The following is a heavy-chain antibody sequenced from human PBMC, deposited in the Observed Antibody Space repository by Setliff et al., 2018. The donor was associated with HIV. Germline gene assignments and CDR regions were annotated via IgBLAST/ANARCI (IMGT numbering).Heavy chain of an antibody. CDR1: GYSFTDYY. CDR3: ARRGVFDAFDI. J-gene: IGHJ3*02. V-gene: IGHV1-2*04. Sequence: GASVKVSCKASGYSFTDYYIHWVRQAPGQGLEWMGWINPKSDGTNYAQKFQGWITMTRDTSISTAYMELRSLRSDDMAVYYCARRGVFDAFDIWGQGTMVTVSS. D-gene: IGHD6-13*01. CDR2: INPKSDGT.